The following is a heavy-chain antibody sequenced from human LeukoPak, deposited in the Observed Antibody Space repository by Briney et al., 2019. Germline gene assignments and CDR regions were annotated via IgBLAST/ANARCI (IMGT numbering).Heavy chain of an antibody. CDR2: IYTSGST. CDR3: ARLYYDFWSGYFDY. V-gene: IGHV4-4*09. D-gene: IGHD3-3*01. CDR1: GGSISSYY. Sequence: PSETLSLTCTVSGGSISSYYWSWIRQPPGKGLEWIGYIYTSGSTNYNPSLKSRVTISVDTSKNQFSLKLSSVTAADTAVYYCARLYYDFWSGYFDYWGQGTLVTVSS. J-gene: IGHJ4*02.